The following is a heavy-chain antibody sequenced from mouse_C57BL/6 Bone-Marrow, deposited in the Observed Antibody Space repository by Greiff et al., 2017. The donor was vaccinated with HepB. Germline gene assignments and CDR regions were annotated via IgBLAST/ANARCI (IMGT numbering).Heavy chain of an antibody. V-gene: IGHV14-2*01. CDR3: ARAPYSCASSYVGAMDY. CDR2: IDPEDGDT. CDR1: GFNFTDYY. J-gene: IGHJ4*01. D-gene: IGHD1-1*01. Sequence: EVQLQQSGAELVKPGASVKLSCTASGFNFTDYYMHWVKQRPEQGLEWIGRIDPEDGDTKYASKFQGKATITADTSSNTAYLQLSSLTSEDTAVYYCARAPYSCASSYVGAMDYWGKGTSVTVSS.